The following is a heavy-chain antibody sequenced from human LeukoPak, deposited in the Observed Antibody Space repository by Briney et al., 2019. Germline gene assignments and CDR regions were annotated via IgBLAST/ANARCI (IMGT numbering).Heavy chain of an antibody. Sequence: GESLKISCKGSGYSFTSYWIGWARQMPGKGLEWMGIIYPGDSDTRYSPSFQGQVTVSADKSISTAYLQWSSLKAPDTAMYYCARQDTAMVLDAFDIWGQGTMVTVSS. CDR1: GYSFTSYW. V-gene: IGHV5-51*01. CDR2: IYPGDSDT. J-gene: IGHJ3*02. CDR3: ARQDTAMVLDAFDI. D-gene: IGHD5-18*01.